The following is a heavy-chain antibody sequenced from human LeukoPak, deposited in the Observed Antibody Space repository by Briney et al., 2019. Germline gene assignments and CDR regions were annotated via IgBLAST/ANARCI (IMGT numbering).Heavy chain of an antibody. CDR1: GFTFSSYT. CDR2: ISSSSSHI. J-gene: IGHJ4*02. CDR3: ARVVPGTGFFY. D-gene: IGHD2-8*02. Sequence: GGSLRLSCAASGFTFSSYTMNWVRQAPGKGLEWVSSISSSSSHIYYADSVTGRFTISRDNAKNSLYLQMNSLRAEDTAVHYCARVVPGTGFFYWGQGTLVTVSS. V-gene: IGHV3-21*01.